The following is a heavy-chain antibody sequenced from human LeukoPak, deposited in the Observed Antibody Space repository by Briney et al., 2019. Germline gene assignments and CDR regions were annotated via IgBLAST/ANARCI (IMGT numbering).Heavy chain of an antibody. V-gene: IGHV1-46*01. D-gene: IGHD3-9*01. Sequence: GASVKVSCKASGYTFTSYYTHWVRQAPGQGLEWMGIINPSGGSTSYAQKFQGRVTMTRDTSTSTVYMELSSLRSEDTAVYYCARGGDDILTSPYYYYGMDVWGKGTTVTVSS. J-gene: IGHJ6*04. CDR1: GYTFTSYY. CDR2: INPSGGST. CDR3: ARGGDDILTSPYYYYGMDV.